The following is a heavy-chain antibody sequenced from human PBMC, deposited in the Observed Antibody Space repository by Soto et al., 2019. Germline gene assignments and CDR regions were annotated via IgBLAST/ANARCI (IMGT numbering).Heavy chain of an antibody. Sequence: ASVKVSCKASGYTFTSYGISWVRQAPGQGLEWMGWISAYNGNTNYAQKLQGRVTMTTDTSTSTAYMELRSLRSDDTAVYYCARALPDPPLSLVYFDSGGRGPLVTV. CDR3: ARALPDPPLSLVYFDS. CDR1: GYTFTSYG. J-gene: IGHJ4*02. V-gene: IGHV1-18*01. CDR2: ISAYNGNT.